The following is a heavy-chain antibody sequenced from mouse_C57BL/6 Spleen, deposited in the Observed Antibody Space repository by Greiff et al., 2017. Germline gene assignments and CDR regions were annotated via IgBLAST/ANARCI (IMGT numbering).Heavy chain of an antibody. Sequence: QVQLKESGSELRSPGSSVKLSCKDFDSEVFPIAYMSWVRQKPGHGFEWIGGILPSIGRTIYGEKFEDKATLDADTLSNTAYLELNSLTSEDSAIYYCARGLTTVVDSYFDYWGQGTTLTVSS. CDR1: DSEVFPIAY. CDR2: ILPSIGRT. V-gene: IGHV15-2*01. CDR3: ARGLTTVVDSYFDY. D-gene: IGHD1-1*01. J-gene: IGHJ2*01.